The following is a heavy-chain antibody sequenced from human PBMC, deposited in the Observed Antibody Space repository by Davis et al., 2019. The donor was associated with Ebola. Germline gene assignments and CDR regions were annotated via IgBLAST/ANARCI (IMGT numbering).Heavy chain of an antibody. CDR2: MNPNSGNT. CDR3: AAELHSSGSDAFDI. CDR1: GYTFTSYD. J-gene: IGHJ3*02. V-gene: IGHV1-8*01. Sequence: ASVKVSCKASGYTFTSYDINWVRQATGQGLEWMGWMNPNSGNTGYAQKFQGRVTMTRNTSISTAYMELSSLRSEDTAVYYCAAELHSSGSDAFDIWGQGTMVTVSS. D-gene: IGHD3-22*01.